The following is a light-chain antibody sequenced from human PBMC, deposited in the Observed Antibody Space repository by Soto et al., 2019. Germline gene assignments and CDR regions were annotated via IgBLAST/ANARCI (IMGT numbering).Light chain of an antibody. J-gene: IGKJ1*01. CDR1: QSMSSN. CDR2: GAS. Sequence: EIVMTQSATTLSVSPGERATLSCRASQSMSSNLAWYQQKPGQAPRLLIYGASTRAAGIPARFSGSGSGTEFTLTISSLQSEDFAVYYCQQYNNWPPWTFGQGTKVEIK. CDR3: QQYNNWPPWT. V-gene: IGKV3-15*01.